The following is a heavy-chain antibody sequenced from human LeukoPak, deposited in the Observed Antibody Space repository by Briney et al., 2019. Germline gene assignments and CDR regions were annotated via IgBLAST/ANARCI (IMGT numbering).Heavy chain of an antibody. V-gene: IGHV3-64*01. D-gene: IGHD1-26*01. CDR1: GFTFSSYA. Sequence: GSLRLSCAASGFTFSSYAMHWVRQAPGKGLEYVSAISSNGGSTYYANSVKGRFTISRDNSKNTLYLQMGSLRAEDMAVYYCARYSGSYSSNDYWGQGTLVTVSS. J-gene: IGHJ4*02. CDR2: ISSNGGST. CDR3: ARYSGSYSSNDY.